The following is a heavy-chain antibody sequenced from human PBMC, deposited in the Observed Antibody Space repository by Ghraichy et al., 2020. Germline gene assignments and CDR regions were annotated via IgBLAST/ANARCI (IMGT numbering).Heavy chain of an antibody. CDR3: AKDRSRGVGSSWYGGYYYYMDV. CDR2: ISGSGGST. J-gene: IGHJ6*03. D-gene: IGHD6-13*01. Sequence: GGSLRLSCAASGFTFSSYAMSWVRQAPGKGLEWVSAISGSGGSTYYADSVKGRFTISRDNSKNTLYLQMNSLRAEDTAVYYCAKDRSRGVGSSWYGGYYYYMDVWGKGTTVTVSS. V-gene: IGHV3-23*01. CDR1: GFTFSSYA.